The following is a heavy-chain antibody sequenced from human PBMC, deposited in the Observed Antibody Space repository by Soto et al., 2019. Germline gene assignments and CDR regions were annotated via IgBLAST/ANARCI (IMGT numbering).Heavy chain of an antibody. CDR3: TESLSLYGFDS. J-gene: IGHJ4*02. CDR2: ISGSSGSP. Sequence: PGGSLRLSFAASGFTFSSYAMTGVRQIPGKGLEWGSAISGSSGSPNHADSVKGRFTISRDNSKNTLDLQMNSPRAEDTAIYYFTESLSLYGFDSWGQGTLVTVSS. CDR1: GFTFSSYA. V-gene: IGHV3-23*01. D-gene: IGHD2-2*02.